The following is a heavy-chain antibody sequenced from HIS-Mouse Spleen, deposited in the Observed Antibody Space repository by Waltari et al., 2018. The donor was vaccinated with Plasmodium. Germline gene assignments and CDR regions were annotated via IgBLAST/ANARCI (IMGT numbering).Heavy chain of an antibody. Sequence: GSLRLSCAASGFTFSSYWMSWVRQAPGKGLEWVANIKQDGSEKYYVESVKGRFTISRDNAKNSLYLQMNSLRAEDTAVYYCARGIRRYDSSGYYAFDIWGQGTMVTVSS. CDR1: GFTFSSYW. D-gene: IGHD3-22*01. J-gene: IGHJ3*02. CDR3: ARGIRRYDSSGYYAFDI. V-gene: IGHV3-7*04. CDR2: IKQDGSEK.